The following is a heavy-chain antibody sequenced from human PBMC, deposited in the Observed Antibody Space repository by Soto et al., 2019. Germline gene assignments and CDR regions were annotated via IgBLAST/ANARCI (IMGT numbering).Heavy chain of an antibody. CDR3: ARDRWSLVLMGNWFAP. V-gene: IGHV1-46*01. J-gene: IGHJ5*02. D-gene: IGHD2-8*01. CDR1: GYTFTSYY. CDR2: INPSGGST. Sequence: GASVKVSCKASGYTFTSYYMHWVRQAPGQGLEWMGIINPSGGSTSYAQKFQGRVSMTRDTSTSTVYMELSSLRSEDTAVYYCARDRWSLVLMGNWFAPWGQGPRSPSPQ.